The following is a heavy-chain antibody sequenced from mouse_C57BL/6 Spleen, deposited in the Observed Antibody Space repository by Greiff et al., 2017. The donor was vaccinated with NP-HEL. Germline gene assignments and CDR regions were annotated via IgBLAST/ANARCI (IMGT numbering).Heavy chain of an antibody. D-gene: IGHD1-1*01. CDR3: ARRVYYGSSYWAMDY. Sequence: QVQLQQPGAELVKPGASVKLSCKASGYTFTSYWMQWVKQRPGQGLEWIGEIDPSDSYTNYNQKFKGKATLTVDTSSSTAYMQLSSLTSEDSAVYYCARRVYYGSSYWAMDYWGQGTSVTVSS. CDR1: GYTFTSYW. J-gene: IGHJ4*01. CDR2: IDPSDSYT. V-gene: IGHV1-50*01.